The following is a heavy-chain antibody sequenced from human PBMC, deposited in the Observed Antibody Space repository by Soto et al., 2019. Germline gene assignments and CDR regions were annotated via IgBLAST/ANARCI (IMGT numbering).Heavy chain of an antibody. Sequence: GASLKISCQGSGYTFSNYWIGWVRQMPGKGLECMGIIYPGDSDTTYSPSFQGQVTISADKSTSTAYLQWRSLRASDTAMYYCARRPRSGYYPDAFDIWGQGTMVTVSS. CDR3: ARRPRSGYYPDAFDI. V-gene: IGHV5-51*01. J-gene: IGHJ3*02. CDR2: IYPGDSDT. CDR1: GYTFSNYW. D-gene: IGHD3-3*01.